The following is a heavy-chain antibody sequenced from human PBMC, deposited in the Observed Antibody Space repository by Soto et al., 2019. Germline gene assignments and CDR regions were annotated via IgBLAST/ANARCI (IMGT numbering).Heavy chain of an antibody. CDR2: IYYSGST. CDR3: ARGDYYGRSDY. Sequence: ETLSLACTVPVGSISSYYWSWNRQPPGKGLEWIGYIYYSGSTSYNPCLKIRVTMTVDTSKNQFSLKLYSVTAADTAVYYCARGDYYGRSDYWGPGTLVTVSS. V-gene: IGHV4-59*01. J-gene: IGHJ4*02. D-gene: IGHD3-10*01. CDR1: VGSISSYY.